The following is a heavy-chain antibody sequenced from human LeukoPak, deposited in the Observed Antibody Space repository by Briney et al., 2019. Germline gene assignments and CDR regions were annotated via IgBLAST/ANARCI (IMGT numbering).Heavy chain of an antibody. CDR2: IYDSVFT. CDR3: ARHVPYYDPDFPAWGRDV. CDR1: GVSISSYY. J-gene: IGHJ6*04. D-gene: IGHD3-16*01. Sequence: SETLSLTCTVSGVSISSYYWSWIRQPPGKGLEWIGYIYDSVFTKYNPSLKSRVTISVDTSKSQFSLRLSSVTAADTAVYYCARHVPYYDPDFPAWGRDVGGKGPTVTVSS. V-gene: IGHV4-59*08.